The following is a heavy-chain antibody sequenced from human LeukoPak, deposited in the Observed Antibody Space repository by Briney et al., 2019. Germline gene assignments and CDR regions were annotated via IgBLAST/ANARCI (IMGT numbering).Heavy chain of an antibody. CDR2: INHSGST. V-gene: IGHV4-34*01. CDR1: GGSFSGYY. D-gene: IGHD3-16*01. J-gene: IGHJ4*02. CDR3: ARDHRGIDY. Sequence: SETLSLTCAVYGGSFSGYYWSWIRQPPGKGLEWIGEINHSGSTNYNPSLKSRVTISVDTSKNQFSLKLRSVTAADTAVYYCARDHRGIDYWGQGTLVTVSS.